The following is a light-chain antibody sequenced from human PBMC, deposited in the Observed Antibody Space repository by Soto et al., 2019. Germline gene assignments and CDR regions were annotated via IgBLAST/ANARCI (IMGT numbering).Light chain of an antibody. CDR3: QSYDSSPSGYV. J-gene: IGLJ1*01. CDR2: ANI. CDR1: GSNIGAGYD. Sequence: QSVLTQPPSVSGAPGQRVTISCTGSGSNIGAGYDVHWYQQLPGTAPKLLIFANINRPSGVPDRFSGSKSGTSASLAITGLRVEDEADYYCQSYDSSPSGYVFGTGTKLTVL. V-gene: IGLV1-40*01.